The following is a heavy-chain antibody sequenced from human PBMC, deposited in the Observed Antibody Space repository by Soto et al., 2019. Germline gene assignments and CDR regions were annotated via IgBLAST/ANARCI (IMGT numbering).Heavy chain of an antibody. CDR2: IGTAGDT. J-gene: IGHJ6*01. D-gene: IGHD6-25*01. V-gene: IGHV3-13*01. CDR3: ARVVAAPGGMCV. CDR1: GFTFSSYD. Sequence: GGSLRLSCAASGFTFSSYDMHWVRQATGKGLEWVSAIGTAGDTYYPGSVKGRFTISRENAKNSLYLQMNSLRAGDTAVYYCARVVAAPGGMCVLWQGTTVPVSA.